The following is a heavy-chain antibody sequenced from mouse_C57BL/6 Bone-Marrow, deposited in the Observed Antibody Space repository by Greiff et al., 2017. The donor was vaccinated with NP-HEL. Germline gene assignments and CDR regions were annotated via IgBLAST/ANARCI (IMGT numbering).Heavy chain of an antibody. CDR3: ARDYDYGGARDY. D-gene: IGHD2-4*01. CDR2: IHPNSGST. J-gene: IGHJ4*01. V-gene: IGHV1-64*01. Sequence: QVQLQQPGAELVKPGASVKLSCKASGYTFTSYWMHWVKQRPGQGLEWIGMIHPNSGSTNYNEKFKSKATLTVDKSSSTAYMQLSSLTSEDSAVYYCARDYDYGGARDYWGQGTSVTVSS. CDR1: GYTFTSYW.